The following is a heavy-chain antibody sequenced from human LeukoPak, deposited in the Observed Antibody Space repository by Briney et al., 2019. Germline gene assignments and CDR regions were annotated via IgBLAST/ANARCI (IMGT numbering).Heavy chain of an antibody. V-gene: IGHV1-24*01. Sequence: DSVKVSCKVSGYTLTELSMHWVRQAPGKGLEWMGGFDPEDGETIYAQKFQGRVTMTEDTSTDTAYMELSSLRSEDTAVYYCASPSRGSGWLYYYYYGMDVWGQGTTVTVSS. CDR2: FDPEDGET. J-gene: IGHJ6*02. CDR3: ASPSRGSGWLYYYYYGMDV. CDR1: GYTLTELS. D-gene: IGHD6-19*01.